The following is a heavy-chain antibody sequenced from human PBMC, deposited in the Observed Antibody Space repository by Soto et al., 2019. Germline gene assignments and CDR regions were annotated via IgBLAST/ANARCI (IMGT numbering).Heavy chain of an antibody. CDR2: ISSHRSTL. J-gene: IGHJ5*02. D-gene: IGHD6-19*01. CDR1: GFTFSSYS. CDR3: VRDGSGNLYLNGFDP. V-gene: IGHV3-48*02. Sequence: EVQLVESGGGLVQPGGSLRLSCAASGFTFSSYSMNWVRQAPGKGLEWISYISSHRSTLHYAASVKGRFTISRDNAGNSLDLQMNGLRDDDTAVYYCVRDGSGNLYLNGFDPWGQGTLVTVSS.